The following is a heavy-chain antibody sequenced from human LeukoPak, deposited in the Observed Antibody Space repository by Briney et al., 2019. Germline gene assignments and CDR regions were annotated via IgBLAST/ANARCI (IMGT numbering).Heavy chain of an antibody. Sequence: ASVKVSCQGSGYTFTRYGISWVGQAPGQGVEGKGWISAYNGNTNYAQTLQGRLTMTTDTSTSSAYMELRSLRSDDTAVYYCARDDDGYEDFYYYCIDVWGKGTTVTVSS. CDR3: ARDDDGYEDFYYYCIDV. CDR1: GYTFTRYG. CDR2: ISAYNGNT. V-gene: IGHV1-18*04. J-gene: IGHJ6*04. D-gene: IGHD4-17*01.